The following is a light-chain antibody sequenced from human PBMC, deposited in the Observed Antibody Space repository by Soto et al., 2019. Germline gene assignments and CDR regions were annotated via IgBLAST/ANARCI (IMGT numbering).Light chain of an antibody. CDR1: SSDVGGYNY. J-gene: IGLJ1*01. CDR2: DVS. Sequence: QSVLTQPASVSGSPGQSITISCTGTSSDVGGYNYVSWYQQYPGKAPKLMIYDVSNRPSGVSNRFSDSKSGNTASLTISGLQAEDEADYYCSSFTSSITYVFGTGTKVTVL. V-gene: IGLV2-14*03. CDR3: SSFTSSITYV.